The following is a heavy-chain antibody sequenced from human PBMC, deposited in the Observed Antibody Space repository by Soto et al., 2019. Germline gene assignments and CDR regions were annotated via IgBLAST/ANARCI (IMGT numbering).Heavy chain of an antibody. CDR3: ARDCGGDCYSLGY. CDR2: IWYDGSNK. CDR1: GFTFSSYG. V-gene: IGHV3-33*01. D-gene: IGHD2-21*02. J-gene: IGHJ4*02. Sequence: SCAASGFTFSSYGMHCVRQAPGKGLEWVAVIWYDGSNKYYADSVKGRFTISRDNSKNTLYLQMNSLRAEDTAVYYCARDCGGDCYSLGYWGQGTLVTVSS.